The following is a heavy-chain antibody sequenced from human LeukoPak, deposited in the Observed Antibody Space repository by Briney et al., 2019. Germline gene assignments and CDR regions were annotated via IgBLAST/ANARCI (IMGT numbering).Heavy chain of an antibody. CDR3: ARAVLRYFDWPNTGGWFDP. CDR2: INHSGST. D-gene: IGHD3-9*01. V-gene: IGHV4-34*01. J-gene: IGHJ5*02. Sequence: SETLSLTCAVYGGSFSGYYWSWIRQPPGKGLEWIGEINHSGSTNYNPSLKSRVTISVDTSKNQFSLKLSSVTAADTAVYYCARAVLRYFDWPNTGGWFDPWGQGTLVTVSS. CDR1: GGSFSGYY.